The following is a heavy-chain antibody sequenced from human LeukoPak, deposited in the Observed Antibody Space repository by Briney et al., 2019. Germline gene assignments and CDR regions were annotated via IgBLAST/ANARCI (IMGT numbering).Heavy chain of an antibody. CDR2: IIPIFGTA. Sequence: SVKVSCKASGGTFSSYAISWVRQAPGQGLEWMGRIIPIFGTANYAQKFQGRVTITTDESTSTAYMELSSLRSEDTAEYYCARDGPYCTNGVCHWGLRWFDPWGQGTLVTVSS. CDR3: ARDGPYCTNGVCHWGLRWFDP. J-gene: IGHJ5*02. V-gene: IGHV1-69*05. CDR1: GGTFSSYA. D-gene: IGHD2-8*01.